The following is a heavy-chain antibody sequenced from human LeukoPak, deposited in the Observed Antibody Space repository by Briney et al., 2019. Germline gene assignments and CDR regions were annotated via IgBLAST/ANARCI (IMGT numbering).Heavy chain of an antibody. CDR2: INHSGST. CDR1: GDSISSMSFH. Sequence: SETLSLTCTVSGDSISSMSFHWSWIRQPPGKGLEWIGEINHSGSTNYNPSLKSRVTISVDTSKNQFSLKLSSVTAADTAVYYCARGLTRPAYYYGSGSYQVYFDYWGQGTLVTVSS. D-gene: IGHD3-10*01. J-gene: IGHJ4*02. CDR3: ARGLTRPAYYYGSGSYQVYFDY. V-gene: IGHV4-39*07.